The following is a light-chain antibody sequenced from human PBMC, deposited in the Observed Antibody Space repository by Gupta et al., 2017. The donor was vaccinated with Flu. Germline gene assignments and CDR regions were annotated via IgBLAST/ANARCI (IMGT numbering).Light chain of an antibody. CDR2: DNN. Sequence: SYVLTQPPSVSVAPGQTARITRGGNNIGSKSVHWYQQKPGQAPVLVVYDNNDRPSGIPERFSGSNSGNTATLTISRVEAGGEADYYCQVWDSSSDHPVFGGGTKLTVL. CDR3: QVWDSSSDHPV. J-gene: IGLJ2*01. CDR1: NIGSKS. V-gene: IGLV3-21*02.